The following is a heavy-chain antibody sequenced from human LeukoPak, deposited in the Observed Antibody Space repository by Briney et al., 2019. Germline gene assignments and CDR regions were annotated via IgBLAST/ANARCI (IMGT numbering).Heavy chain of an antibody. CDR3: ARGSTRSSWYTDY. J-gene: IGHJ4*02. V-gene: IGHV4-31*03. Sequence: SETLSLTCTVSGGSISSGGYYWSWIRQHPGKGLEWIGYIYYRGSTYYNPSLKSRVTISVDTSKSQFSLKLSSVTAADTAVYYCARGSTRSSWYTDYWGQGTLVTVSS. CDR1: GGSISSGGYY. CDR2: IYYRGST. D-gene: IGHD6-13*01.